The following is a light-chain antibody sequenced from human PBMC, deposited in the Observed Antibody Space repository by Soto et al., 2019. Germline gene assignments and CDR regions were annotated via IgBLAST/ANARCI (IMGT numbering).Light chain of an antibody. Sequence: DIQMTQSPSSLSASVGDRVTITCRASQGISNYLAWFQQKPGKVPKLLIYAAPTLQSGVPSRVSGSGSGTDFPLAISSLQPEDVATYYCQKYDSPPFTFGPGTKVDIK. CDR3: QKYDSPPFT. CDR1: QGISNY. CDR2: AAP. J-gene: IGKJ3*01. V-gene: IGKV1-27*01.